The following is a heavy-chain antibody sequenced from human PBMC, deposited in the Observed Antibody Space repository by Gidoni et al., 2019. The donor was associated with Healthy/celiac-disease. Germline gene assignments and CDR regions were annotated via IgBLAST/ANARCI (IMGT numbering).Heavy chain of an antibody. CDR2: IYTSGST. CDR3: AREGITLGFDY. Sequence: QVQLQESGPGLVKPSQTLSLTCTVPGGSISSGSYYWSWIRQPAGKGLEWIGRIYTSGSTNYNPSLKSRVTISVDTSKNQFSLKLSSVTAADTAVYYCAREGITLGFDYWGQGTLVTVSS. V-gene: IGHV4-61*02. CDR1: GGSISSGSYY. D-gene: IGHD3-10*01. J-gene: IGHJ4*02.